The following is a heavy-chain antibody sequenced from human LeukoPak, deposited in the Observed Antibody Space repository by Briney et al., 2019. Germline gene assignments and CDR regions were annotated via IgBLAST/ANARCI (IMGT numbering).Heavy chain of an antibody. CDR2: INHSGST. CDR1: GGSFSGYY. D-gene: IGHD2-15*01. CDR3: ARPYCSGGSCYSGLQH. J-gene: IGHJ1*01. V-gene: IGHV4-34*01. Sequence: SETLSLTCAVYGGSFSGYYWSWIRQPPGKGLEWLGEINHSGSTNYNPSLKSRVTISVDTSKNQFSLKLSSVTAADTAVYYCARPYCSGGSCYSGLQHWGQGTLVTVSS.